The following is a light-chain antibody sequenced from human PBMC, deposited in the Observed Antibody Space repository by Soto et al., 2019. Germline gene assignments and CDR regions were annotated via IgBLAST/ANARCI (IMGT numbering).Light chain of an antibody. CDR3: QQAASFPIT. CDR2: TGS. Sequence: DIQTTQSPSYVSASVGDRFTITCRASQGIKNWLAWYQQKPGKAPNLLIYTGSSLQSGVPSRFSGSGSGTDFTLTINSLQPEDFATYYCQQAASFPITFGQGTRLEI. J-gene: IGKJ5*01. V-gene: IGKV1-12*01. CDR1: QGIKNW.